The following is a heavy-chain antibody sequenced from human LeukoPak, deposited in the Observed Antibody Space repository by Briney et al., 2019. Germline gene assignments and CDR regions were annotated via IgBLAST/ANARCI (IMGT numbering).Heavy chain of an antibody. CDR1: GDSVSSNSAA. Sequence: SQTLSLTCAISGDSVSSNSAAWNWIRQSPSRGLEWLGRTYYRSKWYNDYAVYVKSRITINPDTSKNQFSLQLNSVTPEDTAVYYCARATKFAEGLNWFDPWGQGTLVTVSS. D-gene: IGHD1-14*01. CDR3: ARATKFAEGLNWFDP. V-gene: IGHV6-1*01. CDR2: TYYRSKWYN. J-gene: IGHJ5*02.